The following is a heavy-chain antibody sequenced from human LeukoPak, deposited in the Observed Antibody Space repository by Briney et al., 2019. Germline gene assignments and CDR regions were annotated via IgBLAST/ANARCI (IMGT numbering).Heavy chain of an antibody. CDR2: ISGSGGST. D-gene: IGHD4-17*01. V-gene: IGHV3-23*01. Sequence: PGGSLRLSCAASGFTFSSYAMSWVRQAPGKGLEWVSAISGSGGSTYYADSVKGRFTISGDNAKNTLYLQMSSLRAEDTAVYYCARTVTTLDYWGQGTLVTVSS. CDR3: ARTVTTLDY. J-gene: IGHJ4*02. CDR1: GFTFSSYA.